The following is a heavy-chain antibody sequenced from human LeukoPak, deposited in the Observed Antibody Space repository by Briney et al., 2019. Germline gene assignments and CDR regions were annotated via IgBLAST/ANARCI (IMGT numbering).Heavy chain of an antibody. CDR1: GGSISTYY. J-gene: IGHJ4*02. D-gene: IGHD3-22*01. Sequence: SETLSLTCTVSGGSISTYYWSWVRQPPGKGLEWIGYIYYSGSSTYNPSLKSRVTISVDTSKNQFSLKLSSVTAADTAVYYCARGDPYYYDSSGFDYWGQGTLVTVSS. CDR3: ARGDPYYYDSSGFDY. CDR2: IYYSGSS. V-gene: IGHV4-59*08.